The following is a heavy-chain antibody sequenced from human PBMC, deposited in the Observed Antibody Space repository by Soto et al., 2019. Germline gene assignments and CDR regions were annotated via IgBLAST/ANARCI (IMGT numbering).Heavy chain of an antibody. CDR2: MSFDGSNT. J-gene: IGHJ6*02. CDR1: RFTFRSFG. Sequence: PGGSLRLSCVASRFTFRSFGMHWVRQAPGKGLEWVAVMSFDGSNTYYADSVKGRFSISRDNSKNTLYLQMNSLRAEDTAVYYCARDLNTAMATKRDGNYYYGMDVWGQGTTVTVSS. D-gene: IGHD5-18*01. CDR3: ARDLNTAMATKRDGNYYYGMDV. V-gene: IGHV3-30*03.